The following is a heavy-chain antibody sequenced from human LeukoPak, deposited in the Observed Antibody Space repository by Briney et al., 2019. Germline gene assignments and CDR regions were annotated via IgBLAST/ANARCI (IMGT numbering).Heavy chain of an antibody. CDR3: ATSPATGNIYFDL. J-gene: IGHJ2*01. CDR1: GFTVSSNY. Sequence: PGGSLRLSCAASGFTVSSNYMGWVRQAPGKGLEWVSVLYSGGNTYYADSVKGRFTISRDNSKNTLYLQMSSLRAEDRAVYYCATSPATGNIYFDLWGRGTLVTVSS. CDR2: LYSGGNT. V-gene: IGHV3-66*01. D-gene: IGHD6-13*01.